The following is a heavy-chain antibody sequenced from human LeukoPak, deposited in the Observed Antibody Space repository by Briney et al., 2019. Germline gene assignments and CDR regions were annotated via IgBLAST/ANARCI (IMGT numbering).Heavy chain of an antibody. CDR2: ISAYNGNT. Sequence: ASVKVSCKASGYTFTSYGISWVRQAPGQGLEWMGWISAYNGNTNYAQKLQGRVTMTTDTSTSTVYMELSSLRSEDTTVYYCARDGRVVAATQNFDYWGQGTLVTVSS. CDR1: GYTFTSYG. CDR3: ARDGRVVAATQNFDY. D-gene: IGHD2-15*01. J-gene: IGHJ4*02. V-gene: IGHV1-18*01.